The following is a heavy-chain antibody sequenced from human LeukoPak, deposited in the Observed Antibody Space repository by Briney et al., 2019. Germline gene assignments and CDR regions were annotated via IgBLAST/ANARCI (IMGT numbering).Heavy chain of an antibody. Sequence: PSETLSLTCTVSGGSISSYYWSWIRQPAGKGLEWIGRIYTSGITNYNPSLKSRVTMSVDTSKNQFSLKLSSVTAADTAVYYCARDQSAYCGGDCYSYYFDYWGQGTLVTVSS. V-gene: IGHV4-4*07. J-gene: IGHJ4*02. CDR1: GGSISSYY. CDR3: ARDQSAYCGGDCYSYYFDY. CDR2: IYTSGIT. D-gene: IGHD2-21*02.